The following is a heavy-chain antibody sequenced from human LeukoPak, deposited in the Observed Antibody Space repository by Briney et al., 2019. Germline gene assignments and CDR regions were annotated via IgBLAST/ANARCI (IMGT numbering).Heavy chain of an antibody. J-gene: IGHJ6*03. Sequence: ASVKVSCKASGYSFTSYGISWVRQAPGQGLEWMGGIIPIFGTANYAQKFQGRVTITADKSTSIAYMELSSLRSEDTAVYYCAKNLWFGELVPYYYMDVWGKGTTVTVSS. CDR1: GYSFTSYG. V-gene: IGHV1-69*06. CDR2: IIPIFGTA. CDR3: AKNLWFGELVPYYYMDV. D-gene: IGHD3-10*01.